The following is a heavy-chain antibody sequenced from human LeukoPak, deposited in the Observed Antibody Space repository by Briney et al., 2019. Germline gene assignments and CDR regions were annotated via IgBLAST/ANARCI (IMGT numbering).Heavy chain of an antibody. D-gene: IGHD3-10*01. J-gene: IGHJ3*02. Sequence: GGSLRLTCAASGFTFTNYAMAWVRQAPGKGLEWVSAFGGGSAYYADSVKGRFTISRDNSKNTLYLQVNSLRADDTAVYYCARVSGSFDMWGQGTMVTVSS. CDR1: GFTFTNYA. CDR2: FGGGSA. V-gene: IGHV3-23*01. CDR3: ARVSGSFDM.